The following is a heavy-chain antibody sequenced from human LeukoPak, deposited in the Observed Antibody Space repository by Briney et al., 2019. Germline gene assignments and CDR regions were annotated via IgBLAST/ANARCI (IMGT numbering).Heavy chain of an antibody. V-gene: IGHV4-34*01. J-gene: IGHJ4*02. D-gene: IGHD2-21*02. CDR1: GGSFSGYY. Sequence: PSETLSLTCAVYGGSFSGYYWSWLRQPPGKGLEWIGEINHSGSTNYNPSLKSRVTISVDTSKNQFSLELSSVTAADAAVYYCARVGVTAPYYWGQGTLVTVSS. CDR2: INHSGST. CDR3: ARVGVTAPYY.